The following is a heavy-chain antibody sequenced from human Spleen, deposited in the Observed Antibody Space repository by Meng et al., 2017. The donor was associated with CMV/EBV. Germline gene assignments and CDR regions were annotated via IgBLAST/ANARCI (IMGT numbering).Heavy chain of an antibody. J-gene: IGHJ5*02. V-gene: IGHV1-69*15. CDR2: INPIFGRV. D-gene: IGHD4-17*01. CDR1: TFNSYS. Sequence: TFNSYSIYWVRQAPGQGLECVDRINPIFGRVNCAQRFQDKVTVTADESTSTAYMELSSLRSDDTAMYYCAESFLESSDYGDYGFDPWGQGTQVTVSS. CDR3: AESFLESSDYGDYGFDP.